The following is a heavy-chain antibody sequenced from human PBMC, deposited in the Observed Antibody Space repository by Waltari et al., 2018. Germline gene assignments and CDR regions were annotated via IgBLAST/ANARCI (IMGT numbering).Heavy chain of an antibody. CDR1: GDSMSSTYW. CDR3: ARDRGRGLYLDT. V-gene: IGHV4-4*02. Sequence: QLQQSGPGLVKPSGTLSLICAVSGDSMSSTYWWSWVRQSPGRGLEWIGQFHGSGRTNYNPSVAGRVTMSLDTSAYHCALKLTAAAAADTALYFCARDRGRGLYLDTGGQGTLVTVSP. CDR2: FHGSGRT. J-gene: IGHJ4*02. D-gene: IGHD2-15*01.